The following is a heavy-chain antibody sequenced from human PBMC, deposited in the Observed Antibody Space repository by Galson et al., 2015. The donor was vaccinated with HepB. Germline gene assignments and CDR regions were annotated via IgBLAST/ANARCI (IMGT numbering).Heavy chain of an antibody. J-gene: IGHJ6*03. V-gene: IGHV1-8*01. CDR1: GYTFTSYD. CDR3: ATGGYGGSYYYYYYMDV. CDR2: MNPNSGNT. Sequence: SVKVSCKASGYTFTSYDINWVRQATGQGLEWMGWMNPNSGNTGYAQKFQGRVTMARNTSISTAYMELSSLRSEDTAVYYCATGGYGGSYYYYYYMDVWGKGTTVTVSS. D-gene: IGHD3-10*01.